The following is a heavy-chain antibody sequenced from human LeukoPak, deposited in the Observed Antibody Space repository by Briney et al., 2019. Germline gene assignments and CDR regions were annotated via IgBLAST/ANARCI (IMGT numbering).Heavy chain of an antibody. CDR3: ASGGYCTSASCYAHFDY. CDR1: GYTFTSYY. CDR2: INPSGGTT. Sequence: ASVKVSCKASGYTFTSYYIHWVRQAPGQGLEWMGIINPSGGTTDYAQRFQGRVTMTRDMSTSTVYMELSSLRPKDTAVYYCASGGYCTSASCYAHFDYWGQGTQVTVSS. V-gene: IGHV1-46*01. J-gene: IGHJ4*02. D-gene: IGHD2-2*01.